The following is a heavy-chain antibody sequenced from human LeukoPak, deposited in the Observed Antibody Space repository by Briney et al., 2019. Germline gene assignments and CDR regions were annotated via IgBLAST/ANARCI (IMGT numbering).Heavy chain of an antibody. CDR1: GFTFSSYA. Sequence: GGSLRLSCAASGFTFSSYAMSWVRQAPGKGLEWVSIISDNGGVTFYADSVKGRFTISRENSKNTLYLQMTSLRAEDTAMYYCAKDFIAMVGYMDVWGKGTTVTVSS. V-gene: IGHV3-23*01. CDR3: AKDFIAMVGYMDV. J-gene: IGHJ6*03. D-gene: IGHD6-19*01. CDR2: ISDNGGVT.